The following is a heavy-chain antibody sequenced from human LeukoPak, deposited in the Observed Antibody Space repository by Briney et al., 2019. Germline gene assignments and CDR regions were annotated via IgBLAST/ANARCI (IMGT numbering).Heavy chain of an antibody. J-gene: IGHJ4*02. CDR2: IKQDGSEK. Sequence: GGSLRLSCAASGFTFSSYGMHWVRQAPGKGLEWVANIKQDGSEKYYVDSVKGRFTISRDNAKNSLYLQMNSLRAEDTAVYYCARGRVPFDYWGQGTLVTVSS. CDR1: GFTFSSYG. V-gene: IGHV3-7*01. CDR3: ARGRVPFDY. D-gene: IGHD1-1*01.